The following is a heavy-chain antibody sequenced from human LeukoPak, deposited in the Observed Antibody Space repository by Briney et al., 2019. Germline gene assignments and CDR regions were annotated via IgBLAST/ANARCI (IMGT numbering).Heavy chain of an antibody. V-gene: IGHV1-2*02. D-gene: IGHD3-9*01. CDR2: INPNSGGT. CDR1: GYTFTGYY. Sequence: ASVKVSCKASGYTFTGYYMHWVRQAPGQGLEWMGWINPNSGGTNYAQKFQGRVTMTRDTSISTAYMELSRLRSDDTAVYYCARDSYDILTGWSPFDYWGQGTLVTVSS. CDR3: ARDSYDILTGWSPFDY. J-gene: IGHJ4*02.